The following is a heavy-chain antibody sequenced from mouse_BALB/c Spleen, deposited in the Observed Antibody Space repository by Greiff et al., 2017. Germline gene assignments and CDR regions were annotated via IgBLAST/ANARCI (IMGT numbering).Heavy chain of an antibody. Sequence: EVQRVESGGGLVKPGGSLKLSCAASGFAFSSYDMSWVRQTPEKRLEWVAYISSGGGSTYYPDTVKGRFTISRDNAKNTLYLQMSSLKSEDTAMYYCASLWLRRGGYYAMDYWGQGTSVTVSS. CDR1: GFAFSSYD. CDR3: ASLWLRRGGYYAMDY. V-gene: IGHV5-12-1*01. D-gene: IGHD2-2*01. J-gene: IGHJ4*01. CDR2: ISSGGGST.